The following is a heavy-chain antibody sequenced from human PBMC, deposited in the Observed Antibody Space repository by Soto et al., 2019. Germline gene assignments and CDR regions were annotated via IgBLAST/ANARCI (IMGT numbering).Heavy chain of an antibody. Sequence: EVQLVESGGGLGQPGGSLRLSCLASEFTFTTYWMNWVRQAPGRGLEWVANIKDDGSEKNYVDSVKGRFTISRDNAKNSLYLQMNSLRGEDTAVYFCARDWGAPGRGSAVGYYYHYGMDVWGQGATVTVSS. D-gene: IGHD6-19*01. CDR1: EFTFTTYW. CDR2: IKDDGSEK. CDR3: ARDWGAPGRGSAVGYYYHYGMDV. V-gene: IGHV3-7*05. J-gene: IGHJ6*02.